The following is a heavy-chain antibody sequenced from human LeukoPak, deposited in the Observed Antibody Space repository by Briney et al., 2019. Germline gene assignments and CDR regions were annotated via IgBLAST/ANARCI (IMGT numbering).Heavy chain of an antibody. CDR2: IYYSGST. Sequence: SSETLSLTCTVSGGSISSYYWSWIRQPPGKGLEWIGHIYYSGSTNYNPSLKSRVTISVDTSKNQFSLKLSSVTAADTAVYYCARHMAAAGGDYFDYWGQGTLVTVSS. CDR1: GGSISSYY. CDR3: ARHMAAAGGDYFDY. J-gene: IGHJ4*02. V-gene: IGHV4-59*08. D-gene: IGHD6-13*01.